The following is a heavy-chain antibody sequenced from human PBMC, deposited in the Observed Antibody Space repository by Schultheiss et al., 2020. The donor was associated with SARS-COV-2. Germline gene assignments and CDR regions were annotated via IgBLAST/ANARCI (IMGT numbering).Heavy chain of an antibody. CDR3: ARVGRSDAFDI. CDR1: GGSISSSSYY. J-gene: IGHJ3*02. Sequence: SETLSLTCTVSGGSISSSSYYWGWIRQPPGKGLEWIGSIYHSGKTYYNPSLKSRVTISVDTSKNQFSLKLSSVTAADTAVYYCARVGRSDAFDIWGQGTMVTVSS. D-gene: IGHD3-16*01. V-gene: IGHV4-39*07. CDR2: IYHSGKT.